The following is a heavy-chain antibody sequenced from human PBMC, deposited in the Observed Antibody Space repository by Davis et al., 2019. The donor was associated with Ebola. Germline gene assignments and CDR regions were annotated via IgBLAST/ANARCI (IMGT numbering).Heavy chain of an antibody. Sequence: PGRSLRLSCVASGFTFTHYAMTWVRQAPGKGLDWVSIISGSGATTYYADSVKGRFTLSRDDSQNTLYLQMNSLRAEDTAIYYCAKLCTVTTLGFLDGWGQGTTVTVSS. J-gene: IGHJ6*02. CDR3: AKLCTVTTLGFLDG. D-gene: IGHD4-17*01. V-gene: IGHV3-23*01. CDR2: ISGSGATT. CDR1: GFTFTHYA.